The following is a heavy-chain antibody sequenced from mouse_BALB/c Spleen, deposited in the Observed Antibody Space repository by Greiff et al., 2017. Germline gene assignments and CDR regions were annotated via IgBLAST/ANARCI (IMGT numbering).Heavy chain of an antibody. J-gene: IGHJ3*01. D-gene: IGHD1-1*01. CDR3: ARSGYSSSAWFAY. CDR2: ISYSGST. V-gene: IGHV3-8*02. CDR1: GDSITSGY. Sequence: EVKVEESGPSLVKPSQTLSLTCSVTGDSITSGYWYWIRQSPGNKLEYMGYISYSGSTYYNPSLKSRISITRDTSKNQYYLQLNSVTTEATATYYCARSGYSSSAWFAYWGQGTLVTVSA.